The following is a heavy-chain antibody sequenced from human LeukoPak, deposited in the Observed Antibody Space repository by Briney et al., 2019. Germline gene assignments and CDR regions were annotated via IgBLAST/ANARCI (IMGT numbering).Heavy chain of an antibody. Sequence: PSETLSLTCTVSGGSISSSSYYWGWIRQPPGKGLEWIGNVYYSGSTTYYNPSLKSRVSISMDTSKNQFSLNLYSVTAADTAFYYCARHELPGLSVSAGFDYWGQGSLVTVSS. CDR1: GGSISSSSYY. J-gene: IGHJ4*02. CDR2: VYYSGSTT. D-gene: IGHD5/OR15-5a*01. V-gene: IGHV4-39*01. CDR3: ARHELPGLSVSAGFDY.